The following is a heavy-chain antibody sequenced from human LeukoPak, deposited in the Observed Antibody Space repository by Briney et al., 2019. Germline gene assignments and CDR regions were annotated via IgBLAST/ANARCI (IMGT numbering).Heavy chain of an antibody. D-gene: IGHD6-13*01. J-gene: IGHJ3*02. Sequence: GGSLRLSCAASGFTFSSYWMHWVRQAPGKGLVWVSRINSDGSSTSYADSVKGRFTISRDNSKNTLYLQMNSLRAEDTAVYYCAREVGSSWVPDAFDIWGQGTMVTVSS. CDR1: GFTFSSYW. CDR2: INSDGSST. CDR3: AREVGSSWVPDAFDI. V-gene: IGHV3-74*01.